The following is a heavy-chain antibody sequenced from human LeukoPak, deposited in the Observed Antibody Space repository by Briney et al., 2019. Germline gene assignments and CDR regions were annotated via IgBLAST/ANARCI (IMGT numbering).Heavy chain of an antibody. D-gene: IGHD3-22*01. CDR2: ISYDGSNK. CDR3: ARDRYNDSSGYYFTPTGYFDY. Sequence: PGGSLRLSCAASGFTFSNYAIHWVRQAPGKGLEWVALISYDGSNKYYADSVKGRFTISRDNSKNTLYLQMNSLTAEDTAVYYCARDRYNDSSGYYFTPTGYFDYWGQGTLVTVSS. CDR1: GFTFSNYA. J-gene: IGHJ4*02. V-gene: IGHV3-30-3*01.